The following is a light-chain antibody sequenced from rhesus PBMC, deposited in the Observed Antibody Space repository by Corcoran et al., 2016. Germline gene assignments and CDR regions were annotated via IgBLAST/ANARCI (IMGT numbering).Light chain of an antibody. CDR1: QGISNW. CDR3: QQHNNSRT. J-gene: IGKJ1*01. CDR2: RAS. Sequence: DIQMTQPPSSLSASVGDRVTITCRASQGISNWLAWHQQKPGKAPKLLIYRASKLEKGVPSRFSGSGSGTDFPLTISSLQPEDIATYYCQQHNNSRTFGQGTKVEIK. V-gene: IGKV1-69*01.